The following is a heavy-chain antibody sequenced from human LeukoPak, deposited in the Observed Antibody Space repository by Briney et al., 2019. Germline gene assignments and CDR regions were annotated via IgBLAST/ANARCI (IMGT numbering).Heavy chain of an antibody. D-gene: IGHD6-6*01. J-gene: IGHJ4*02. CDR3: ARHRGSSSNFDY. CDR1: GDSISTSNYF. V-gene: IGHV4-39*01. CDR2: IYYSGST. Sequence: SETLSLTRTVSGDSISTSNYFWGWIRQPPGKGLEWIGSIYYSGSTYYNPSLKSRVTISVDTSKNQFSLKLSSVTATDTAVYYCARHRGSSSNFDYWGQGTLVTVSS.